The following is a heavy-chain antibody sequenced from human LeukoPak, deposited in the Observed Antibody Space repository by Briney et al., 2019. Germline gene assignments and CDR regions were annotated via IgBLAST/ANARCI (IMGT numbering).Heavy chain of an antibody. V-gene: IGHV1-18*01. J-gene: IGHJ3*02. Sequence: ASVKVSCKASGYTFTSYGISWVRQTPGQGLEWMGWISAYNGNTNYAQKLQGRVTMTTDTSTSTAYMELRSLRSDDTAVYYCARVPHIAVAGSPGSAFDIWGQGTMVTVSS. CDR3: ARVPHIAVAGSPGSAFDI. CDR2: ISAYNGNT. CDR1: GYTFTSYG. D-gene: IGHD6-19*01.